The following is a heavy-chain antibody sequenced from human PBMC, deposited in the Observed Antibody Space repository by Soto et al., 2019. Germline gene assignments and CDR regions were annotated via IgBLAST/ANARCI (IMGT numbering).Heavy chain of an antibody. CDR1: GFTFSIYA. CDR3: ARSKNPNTLYYYYGMDV. J-gene: IGHJ6*02. CDR2: ISYDGSNK. V-gene: IGHV3-30-3*01. Sequence: LRLSCAASGFTFSIYAMYWVRQAPGKGLEWVAVISYDGSNKYYADSVKGRFTISRDNSKNTLYLQMNSLRAEDTAVYYCARSKNPNTLYYYYGMDVWGQGTTVTVSS.